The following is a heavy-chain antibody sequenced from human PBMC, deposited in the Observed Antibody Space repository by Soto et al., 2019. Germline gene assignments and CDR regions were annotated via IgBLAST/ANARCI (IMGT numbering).Heavy chain of an antibody. CDR3: ARVLFGRGNWCGP. J-gene: IGHJ5*02. CDR1: GGSISSYY. Sequence: QVQLQQSGPGLVKPSETLSLTCTVSGGSISSYYWSWIRQPPGKGLEWIGYIYYSGSTNYNPSLKSRVTISVDTAKNQYSLKLSSVTAADTAVYYCARVLFGRGNWCGPWGQGTLVTVSS. D-gene: IGHD3-3*01. CDR2: IYYSGST. V-gene: IGHV4-59*01.